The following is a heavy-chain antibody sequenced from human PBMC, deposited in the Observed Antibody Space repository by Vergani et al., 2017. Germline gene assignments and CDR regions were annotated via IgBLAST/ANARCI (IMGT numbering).Heavy chain of an antibody. CDR2: IWYDGSNK. Sequence: QVQLVESGGGVVQPGRSLRLSCAVSGFTFSSYGMHWVRQAPGKGLEWVAVIWYDGSNKYYADSVKGRFTISRDNSKNTLYLQMNSLRAEDTANYYCRGEMDVWDKGTTVTVSS. V-gene: IGHV3-33*01. CDR1: GFTFSSYG. CDR3: RGEMDV. J-gene: IGHJ6*04.